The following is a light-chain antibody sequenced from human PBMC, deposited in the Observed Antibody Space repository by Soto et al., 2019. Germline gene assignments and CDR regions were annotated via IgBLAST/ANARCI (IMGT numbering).Light chain of an antibody. V-gene: IGKV3-20*01. CDR1: QSVSSSS. Sequence: EIVLTRSPGTLSLSPGERATLSCRASQSVSSSSLAWYQQRRGQAPRLLIHDASSRATGIPDRFSGSGSGTDFTLTISRLEPEDFAVYYCQQYGGSPRTFGQGTKVDIK. CDR2: DAS. CDR3: QQYGGSPRT. J-gene: IGKJ1*01.